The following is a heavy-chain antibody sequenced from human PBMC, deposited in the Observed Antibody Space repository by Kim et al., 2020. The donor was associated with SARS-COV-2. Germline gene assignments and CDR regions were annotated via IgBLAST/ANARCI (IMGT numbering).Heavy chain of an antibody. Sequence: LKSRVPISVDTSKNQFSLKLTSVTAADAAVYYCARVSGWYINYYYGMDVWGQGTTVTVSS. CDR3: ARVSGWYINYYYGMDV. V-gene: IGHV4-59*01. D-gene: IGHD6-19*01. J-gene: IGHJ6*02.